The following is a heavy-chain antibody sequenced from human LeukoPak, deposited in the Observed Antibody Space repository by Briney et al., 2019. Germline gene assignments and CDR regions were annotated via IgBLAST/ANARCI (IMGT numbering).Heavy chain of an antibody. V-gene: IGHV1-46*01. J-gene: IGHJ4*02. Sequence: ASVKVSCKASGGTFSSYAISWVRQAPGQGLEWMGIINPSGGSTSYAQKFQGRVTMTRDTPTSTVYMELSSLRSEDTAVYYCARGPGSGSYLDYWGQETLVTVSS. D-gene: IGHD3-10*01. CDR1: GGTFSSYA. CDR3: ARGPGSGSYLDY. CDR2: INPSGGST.